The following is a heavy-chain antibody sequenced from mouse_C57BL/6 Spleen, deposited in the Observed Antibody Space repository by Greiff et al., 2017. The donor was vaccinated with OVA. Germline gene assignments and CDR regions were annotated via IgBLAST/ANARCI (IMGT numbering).Heavy chain of an antibody. D-gene: IGHD2-12*01. CDR3: ASSYENFDY. CDR2: IYPSDSET. CDR1: GYTFTSYW. Sequence: QVQLKQPGAELVRPGSSVKLSCKASGYTFTSYWMDWVKQRPGQGLEWIGNIYPSDSETHYNQKFKDKATLTVDKSSSTAYMQLSSLTSEDSAVYYCASSYENFDYWGQGTTLTVSS. J-gene: IGHJ2*01. V-gene: IGHV1-61*01.